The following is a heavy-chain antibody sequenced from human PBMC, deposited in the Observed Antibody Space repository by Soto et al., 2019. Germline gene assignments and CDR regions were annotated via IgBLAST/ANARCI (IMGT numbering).Heavy chain of an antibody. CDR1: GFTFSDYY. V-gene: IGHV3-11*01. D-gene: IGHD2-2*01. J-gene: IGHJ3*02. CDR3: ARAEYCSSTSCVNKAFDI. Sequence: GGSLRLSCAASGFTFSDYYMSWIRQAPGKGLEWVSYISSSGSTIYYADSVKGRFTISRDNAKNSLYLQMNSLRAEDTAVYYCARAEYCSSTSCVNKAFDIWGQGTMVTVSS. CDR2: ISSSGSTI.